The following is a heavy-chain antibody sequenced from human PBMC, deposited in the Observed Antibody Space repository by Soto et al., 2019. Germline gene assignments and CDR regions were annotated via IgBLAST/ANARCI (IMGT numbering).Heavy chain of an antibody. CDR3: ATRGDIVATDY. V-gene: IGHV1-69*02. D-gene: IGHD5-12*01. J-gene: IGHJ4*02. Sequence: QVQLVQSGAEVKKPGSSVKVSCKASGGTFSSYTISWVRQAPGQGLEWMGRIIPILGIANYAQKFQGRVTITADKSTSTAYMELSSLRSEDTAVYYCATRGDIVATDYWGQGTLVTVSS. CDR1: GGTFSSYT. CDR2: IIPILGIA.